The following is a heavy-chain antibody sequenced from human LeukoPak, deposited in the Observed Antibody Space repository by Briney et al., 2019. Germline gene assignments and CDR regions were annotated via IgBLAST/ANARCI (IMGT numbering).Heavy chain of an antibody. V-gene: IGHV1-69*13. CDR3: ARATQYSSGWYYYYYGMDV. Sequence: SVKVSCKASGGTFSSYAISWVRQAPGQGLEWMGGIIPIFGTANYAQKFQGRVTITADESTSTAYMELRSLRSDDTAVYYCARATQYSSGWYYYYYGMDVWGQGTTVTVSS. D-gene: IGHD6-19*01. CDR1: GGTFSSYA. J-gene: IGHJ6*02. CDR2: IIPIFGTA.